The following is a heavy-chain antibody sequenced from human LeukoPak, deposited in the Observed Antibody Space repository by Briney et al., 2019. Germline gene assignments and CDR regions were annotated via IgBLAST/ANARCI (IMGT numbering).Heavy chain of an antibody. CDR1: GFTFSNAW. Sequence: GGSLRLSCAASGFTFSNAWMSWVRQAPGKGLEWVGRIKSKTDGGTTDYAAPVKGRFTISRDDSKNTLYLQMNSLKTEDTAVYYCTTGGMIVVVTAQYYFDYWGQGTLVTVSS. CDR3: TTGGMIVVVTAQYYFDY. D-gene: IGHD3-22*01. CDR2: IKSKTDGGTT. V-gene: IGHV3-15*01. J-gene: IGHJ4*02.